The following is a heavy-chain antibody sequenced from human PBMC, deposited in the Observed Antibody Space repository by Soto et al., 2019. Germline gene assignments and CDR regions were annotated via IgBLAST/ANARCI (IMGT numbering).Heavy chain of an antibody. V-gene: IGHV3-7*01. D-gene: IGHD3-22*01. J-gene: IGHJ4*02. Sequence: PGGSLRLSCAASGFTFSSYWMSWVRQAPGKGLEWVANIKQDGSEKYYVDSVKGRFTISRDNAKNSLYLQMNSLRAEDTAVYYCARVPRSYYYDSSGYYSAPFDYWGQGTLVTVYS. CDR2: IKQDGSEK. CDR3: ARVPRSYYYDSSGYYSAPFDY. CDR1: GFTFSSYW.